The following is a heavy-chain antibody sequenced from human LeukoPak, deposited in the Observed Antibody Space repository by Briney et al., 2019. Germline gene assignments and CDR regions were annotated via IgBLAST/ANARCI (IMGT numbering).Heavy chain of an antibody. V-gene: IGHV3-9*01. Sequence: GGSLRLSCAASGFTFDDYAMHWVRQAPGKGLEWVSSISWSGDRMGYADAVKGRFTISRDSAKNSLFLQMNSLRVEDTALYYCAKDLGGSATTVWGQGTLVTVSS. J-gene: IGHJ4*02. D-gene: IGHD2-2*01. CDR3: AKDLGGSATTV. CDR1: GFTFDDYA. CDR2: ISWSGDRM.